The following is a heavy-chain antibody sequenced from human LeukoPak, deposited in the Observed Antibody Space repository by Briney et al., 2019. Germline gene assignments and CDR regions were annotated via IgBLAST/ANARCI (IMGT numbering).Heavy chain of an antibody. CDR3: ARSGNYFDY. Sequence: PGGSLRLSCAASGFTFSNYYMSWIRQAPGKGLEWVSYISTSSSSTNYADSVKGRFTISRDNARNSLCLQMNSLRAEDTAVYYCARSGNYFDYCGQGTLVTVSS. CDR2: ISTSSSST. J-gene: IGHJ4*02. V-gene: IGHV3-11*06. CDR1: GFTFSNYY.